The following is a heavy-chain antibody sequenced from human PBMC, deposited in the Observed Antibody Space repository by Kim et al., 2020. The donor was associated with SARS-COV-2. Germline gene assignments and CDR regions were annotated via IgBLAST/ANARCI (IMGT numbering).Heavy chain of an antibody. V-gene: IGHV3-21*01. Sequence: GGSLRLSCAASGSTFSSYSMNWVRQAPGKGLEWVSFISGSSSYIYYADSVRGRFTISRDNAKNSLYLQMNSLRAEDTAVYYCATECYWGQGTLVTVSS. J-gene: IGHJ4*02. CDR3: ATECY. CDR2: ISGSSSYI. CDR1: GSTFSSYS. D-gene: IGHD3-3*01.